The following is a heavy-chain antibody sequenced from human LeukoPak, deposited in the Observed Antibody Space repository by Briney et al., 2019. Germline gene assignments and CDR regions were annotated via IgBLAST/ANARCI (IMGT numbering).Heavy chain of an antibody. J-gene: IGHJ4*02. CDR2: INPSGGST. CDR3: ARDWFDYGGNSSGDY. V-gene: IGHV1-46*01. Sequence: ASVKVSCKASGDTFTSYYMHWVRQAPGQGLEWMGIINPSGGSTSYAQKFQGRVTMTRDTSTSTVYMELSSLRSEDTAVYYCARDWFDYGGNSSGDYWGQGTLVTVSS. D-gene: IGHD4-23*01. CDR1: GDTFTSYY.